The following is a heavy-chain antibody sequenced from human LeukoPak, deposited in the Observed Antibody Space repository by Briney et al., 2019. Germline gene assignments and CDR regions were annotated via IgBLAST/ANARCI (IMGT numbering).Heavy chain of an antibody. D-gene: IGHD3-22*01. J-gene: IGHJ3*02. Sequence: GGSLRLSCAASGFTVSSNYMSWVRQAPGKGLEWVSVIYSGGSTYYADSVKGRFTISRDNSKNTLYLQMNSLRAEDTAVYYCARDLYDSSGPGAFDIWGQGTMVTVSS. V-gene: IGHV3-66*01. CDR1: GFTVSSNY. CDR3: ARDLYDSSGPGAFDI. CDR2: IYSGGST.